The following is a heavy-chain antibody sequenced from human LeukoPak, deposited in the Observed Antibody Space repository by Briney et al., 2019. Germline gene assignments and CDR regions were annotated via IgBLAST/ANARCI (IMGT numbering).Heavy chain of an antibody. CDR2: ISSSGNTI. CDR3: ARGGITMIPIDY. D-gene: IGHD3-22*01. Sequence: GGSLRLSCAASGFTFSSYEMMWVRQAPGKGLEWVSYISSSGNTIYYAGSVKGRFTISRDNAKNSLSLQMTSLRAEDTAVHYCARGGITMIPIDYWGQGTLVTVSS. V-gene: IGHV3-48*03. CDR1: GFTFSSYE. J-gene: IGHJ4*02.